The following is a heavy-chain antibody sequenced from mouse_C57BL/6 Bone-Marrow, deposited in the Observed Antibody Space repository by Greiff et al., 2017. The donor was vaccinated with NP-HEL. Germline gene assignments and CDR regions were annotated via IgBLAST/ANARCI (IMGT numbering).Heavy chain of an antibody. V-gene: IGHV5-17*01. CDR3: AREGELGPFAY. D-gene: IGHD4-1*01. J-gene: IGHJ3*01. CDR1: GFTFSDYG. Sequence: EVHLVESGGGLVKPGGSLTLSCAASGFTFSDYGMHWVRQAPEKGLEWVAYISSGSSTIYYAAPVKGRFTISRDNAKNTLFLQMTSLRSEDTAMYDCAREGELGPFAYWGQGTLVTVSA. CDR2: ISSGSSTI.